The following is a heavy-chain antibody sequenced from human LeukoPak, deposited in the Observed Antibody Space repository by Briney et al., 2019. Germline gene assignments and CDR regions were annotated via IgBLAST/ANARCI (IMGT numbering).Heavy chain of an antibody. CDR1: GFTFSVSV. D-gene: IGHD3-16*01. CDR2: ISTNGGST. J-gene: IGHJ4*02. Sequence: PGGSLRLSCAASGFTFSVSVMHWVRQAPGKGLEYVSAISTNGGSTYYADSVKGRFTISRDNSKNTLFLQMSSLRAEDTAVYYCVPRGEFDYWGQGTLVTVSS. V-gene: IGHV3-64D*09. CDR3: VPRGEFDY.